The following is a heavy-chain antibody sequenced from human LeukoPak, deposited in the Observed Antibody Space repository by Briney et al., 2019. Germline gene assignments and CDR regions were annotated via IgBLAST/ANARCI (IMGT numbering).Heavy chain of an antibody. Sequence: ASVKVSCKASGYRFINYGISWVRQAPGQGLEWMGWISVYNANTNYAQKLQGRATMTTDTSTSTAYMELRSLRSVDTAVYYCARDHWQTPSYFDYWGQGTLVTVSS. CDR2: ISVYNANT. D-gene: IGHD1-1*01. V-gene: IGHV1-18*01. CDR1: GYRFINYG. CDR3: ARDHWQTPSYFDY. J-gene: IGHJ4*02.